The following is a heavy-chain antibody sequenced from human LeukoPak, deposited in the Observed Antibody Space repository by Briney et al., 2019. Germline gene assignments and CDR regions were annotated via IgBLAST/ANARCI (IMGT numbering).Heavy chain of an antibody. J-gene: IGHJ6*03. CDR1: GGTFSSYA. D-gene: IGHD2-2*01. Sequence: SVKVSCKASGGTFSSYAISWVRQAPGQGLEWMGGIIPIFGTANYAQKFQGRVTITTDESTSTAYMELSSLRSEDTAVYYCARGGYCSSTSCYYYMDVWGKGTTVTVSS. CDR3: ARGGYCSSTSCYYYMDV. CDR2: IIPIFGTA. V-gene: IGHV1-69*05.